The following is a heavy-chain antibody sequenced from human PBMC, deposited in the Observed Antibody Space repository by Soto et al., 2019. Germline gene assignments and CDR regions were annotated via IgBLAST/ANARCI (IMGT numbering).Heavy chain of an antibody. CDR3: ARSRVTMVRDDAFDI. D-gene: IGHD3-10*01. V-gene: IGHV4-34*01. J-gene: IGHJ3*02. CDR1: GGSFSGYY. Sequence: SETLSLTCVVYGGSFSGYYWSWIRQPPGKGLQWIGEINHSGSTNYNPSLKSRVTILVDTSKDHFSLKLSSVTAADTAVYYCARSRVTMVRDDAFDIWGQGTMVTVSS. CDR2: INHSGST.